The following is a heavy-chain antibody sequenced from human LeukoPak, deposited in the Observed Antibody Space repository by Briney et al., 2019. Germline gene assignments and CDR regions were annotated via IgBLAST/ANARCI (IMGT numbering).Heavy chain of an antibody. V-gene: IGHV3-15*01. Sequence: PGGSLRLSCVASGFTFTHARMGWVRQAPGKGLEWVGLIKSGFAGAPTDFAPPVKGRFSMSRDDSKHTLYLQMNGLKSEDTAIYYCTAGYGHSDCDYWGQGTLVTVPS. CDR3: TAGYGHSDCDY. J-gene: IGHJ4*02. D-gene: IGHD3-3*02. CDR2: IKSGFAGAPT. CDR1: GFTFTHAR.